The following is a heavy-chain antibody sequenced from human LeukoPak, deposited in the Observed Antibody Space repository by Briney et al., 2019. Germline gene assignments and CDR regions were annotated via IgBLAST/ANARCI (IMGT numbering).Heavy chain of an antibody. CDR3: ARGGEQWLVYGFDY. CDR2: IYYSGST. V-gene: IGHV4-59*01. D-gene: IGHD6-19*01. CDR1: GGSISSYY. Sequence: PSETLSLTCTVSGGSISSYYWSWIRQPPGKGLEWIGYIYYSGSTNYNPSFKSRVTISVDTSKNQFSLKLSSVTAADTAVYYCARGGEQWLVYGFDYWGQGTLVTVSS. J-gene: IGHJ4*02.